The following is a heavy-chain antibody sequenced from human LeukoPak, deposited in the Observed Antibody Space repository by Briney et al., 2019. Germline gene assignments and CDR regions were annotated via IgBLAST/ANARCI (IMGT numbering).Heavy chain of an antibody. CDR3: VRDPADLVPAAPIDY. CDR2: ILSDGSKE. CDR1: GFTFSSYG. D-gene: IGHD2-2*01. V-gene: IGHV3-33*01. Sequence: GGSLRLSCAASGFTFSSYGMHWVRQAPGKGLEWVAVILSDGSKEFYTDSVKGRFTISRDNSKNTLYLQMNSLRAEDTAVYYCVRDPADLVPAAPIDYWGQGTLVTVSS. J-gene: IGHJ4*02.